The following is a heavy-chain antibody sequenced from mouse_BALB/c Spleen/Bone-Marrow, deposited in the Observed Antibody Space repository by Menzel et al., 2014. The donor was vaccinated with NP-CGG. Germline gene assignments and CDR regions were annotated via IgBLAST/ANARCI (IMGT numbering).Heavy chain of an antibody. J-gene: IGHJ4*01. CDR2: INPSNGRT. CDR1: GYTFTSYW. V-gene: IGHV1S81*02. Sequence: QVQLQQPGAELVKPGASVKLSCKASGYTFTSYWMHWVKQRPGQGLEWIGEINPSNGRTNYNEKFKSKATLTVDKSSSTAYMQLSSLTSEDSAVYYCARSDGYYPYYYATDYWGQGTSVTVSS. D-gene: IGHD2-3*01. CDR3: ARSDGYYPYYYATDY.